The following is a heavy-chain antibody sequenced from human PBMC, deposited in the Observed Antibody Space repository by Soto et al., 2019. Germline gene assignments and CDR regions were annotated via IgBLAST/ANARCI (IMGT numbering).Heavy chain of an antibody. Sequence: QVQLQESGPGLVKPSGTLSLTCAVSGGSISSSNWWSWVRQPPGKGLEWIGEIYHSGSTNYNPSLKNRVTISVDKSKNQFSLKLSSVTAADTAVYYCARVEVHRYCSSTSCSPYYGMDVWGQGTTVTVSS. CDR1: GGSISSSNW. D-gene: IGHD2-2*01. CDR3: ARVEVHRYCSSTSCSPYYGMDV. J-gene: IGHJ6*02. V-gene: IGHV4-4*02. CDR2: IYHSGST.